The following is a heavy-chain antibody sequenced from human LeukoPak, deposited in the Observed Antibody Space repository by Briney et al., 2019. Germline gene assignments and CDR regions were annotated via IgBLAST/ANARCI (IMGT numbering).Heavy chain of an antibody. V-gene: IGHV1-69*04. CDR1: GGTFSSYA. J-gene: IGHJ4*02. Sequence: AASVKVSCKASGGTFSSYAISWVRQAPGQGLEWMGRIIPILGIANYAQKFQGRVTITADKSTSTAYMELSSLRSEDTAVYYCAREKDKAAPVDYWGQGTLVTVSS. D-gene: IGHD2-15*01. CDR2: IIPILGIA. CDR3: AREKDKAAPVDY.